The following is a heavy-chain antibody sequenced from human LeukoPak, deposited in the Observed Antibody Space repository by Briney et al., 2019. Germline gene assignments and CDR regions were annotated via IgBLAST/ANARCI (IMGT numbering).Heavy chain of an antibody. CDR2: INHSGST. Sequence: SETLSLTCAVYGGSLSGYYWSWIRQPPGKGLEWIGEINHSGSTNYNPSLKSRVTISVDTSKNQFSLKLSSVTAADTAVYYCARGRGYRFPYYYYYYMDVWGKGTTVTVSS. J-gene: IGHJ6*03. CDR3: ARGRGYRFPYYYYYYMDV. D-gene: IGHD6-13*01. CDR1: GGSLSGYY. V-gene: IGHV4-34*01.